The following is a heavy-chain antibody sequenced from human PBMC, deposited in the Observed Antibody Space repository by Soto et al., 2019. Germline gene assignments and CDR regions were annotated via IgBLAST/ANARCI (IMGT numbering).Heavy chain of an antibody. D-gene: IGHD6-13*01. CDR1: WFPLSTSGMC. CDR3: ARIELSSSWPQSAFDI. Sequence: SGPTLVNPTQTLTLTFTFSWFPLSTSGMCLSWIRQPPGKALGWLARIDWDDVKYYSTSLKTRLTISKDTSKNQVVLTMTNMDPVDTATYYCARIELSSSWPQSAFDIWGQGTMVTVSS. J-gene: IGHJ3*02. CDR2: IDWDDVK. V-gene: IGHV2-70*11.